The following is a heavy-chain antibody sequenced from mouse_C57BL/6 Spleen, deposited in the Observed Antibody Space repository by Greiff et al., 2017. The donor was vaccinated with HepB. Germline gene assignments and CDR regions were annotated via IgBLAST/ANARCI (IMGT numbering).Heavy chain of an antibody. D-gene: IGHD1-1*01. CDR1: GYAFSSSW. CDR2: IYPGDGDT. CDR3: ASCYYGSSWGFAY. V-gene: IGHV1-82*01. J-gene: IGHJ3*01. Sequence: VQLQQSGPELVKPGASVKISCKASGYAFSSSWMNWVKQRPGKGLEWIGRIYPGDGDTNYNGKFKGKATLTADKSSSTAYMQLSSRTSEDSAVYCCASCYYGSSWGFAYWGQGTLVTVSA.